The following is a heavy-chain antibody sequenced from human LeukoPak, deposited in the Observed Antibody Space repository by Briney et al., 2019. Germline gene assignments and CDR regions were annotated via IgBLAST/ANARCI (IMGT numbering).Heavy chain of an antibody. CDR3: AKDYGDYSLA. Sequence: SETLSLTCTVSGGSIGSSSYSWGWIRQPPGKGLHWIGTIYYSGGTYYNPSLKSRVTISVDTSKNQFSLRLSFVTAADTAVYYCAKDYGDYSLAWGQGTLVTVSS. V-gene: IGHV4-39*02. CDR1: GGSIGSSSYS. CDR2: IYYSGGT. J-gene: IGHJ5*02. D-gene: IGHD4-17*01.